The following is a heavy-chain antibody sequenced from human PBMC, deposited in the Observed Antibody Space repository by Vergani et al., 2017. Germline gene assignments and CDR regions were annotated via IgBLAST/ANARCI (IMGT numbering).Heavy chain of an antibody. CDR2: ISAYNGNT. D-gene: IGHD3-3*01. CDR3: ARGEWLLQSNWFDP. CDR1: GYTFTSYG. V-gene: IGHV1-18*01. J-gene: IGHJ5*02. Sequence: QVQLVQSGAEVKKPGASVKVSCKASGYTFTSYGISWVRQAPGPGLEWMGWISAYNGNTNYAQKSQGRVNMTTDTATSTAYMELRSLRSDETAVYYCARGEWLLQSNWFDPWGQGTLVTVSS.